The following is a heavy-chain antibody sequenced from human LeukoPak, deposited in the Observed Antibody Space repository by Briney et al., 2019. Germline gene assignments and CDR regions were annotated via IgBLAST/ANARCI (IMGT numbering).Heavy chain of an antibody. D-gene: IGHD4-17*01. V-gene: IGHV4-39*07. J-gene: IGHJ4*02. CDR3: ARAGSGDSYFDY. CDR2: IYYSGTT. CDR1: GGSISSSSHY. Sequence: PSETLSLTCTVSGGSISSSSHYWGWIRQPPGKGLGWIASIYYSGTTYHNPSLESRVTISVDESKNQFSLKLGSVTAADTAVYYCARAGSGDSYFDYWGQGTLVTVSS.